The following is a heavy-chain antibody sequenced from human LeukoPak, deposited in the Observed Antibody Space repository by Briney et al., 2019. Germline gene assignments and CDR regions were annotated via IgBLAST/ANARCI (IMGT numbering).Heavy chain of an antibody. CDR2: ISYDGSNK. CDR3: AKTGYCSSTSCSRGYYYYGMDV. CDR1: GFTFSSYA. D-gene: IGHD2-2*01. J-gene: IGHJ6*02. V-gene: IGHV3-30*18. Sequence: GGSLRLSCAASGFTFSSYAMHWVRQAPGKGLEWVAVISYDGSNKYYADSVKGRFTISRDNSKNTLYLQMNSLRAEDTAVYYCAKTGYCSSTSCSRGYYYYGMDVWGQGTTVTVSS.